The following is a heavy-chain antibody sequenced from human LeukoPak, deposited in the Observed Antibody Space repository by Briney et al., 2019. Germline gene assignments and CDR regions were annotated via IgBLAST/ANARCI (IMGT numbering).Heavy chain of an antibody. CDR2: MNPNSGAT. Sequence: ASVKVSCKASGYTFTSYDFNWLRQATGQGPEWMGWMNPNSGATGYAQKFQGRVTMTRSASINTAYMELTNLRSEDTAVYYCASFLERHYYDYVWGGSYWGQGTLVTVSS. CDR3: ASFLERHYYDYVWGGSY. J-gene: IGHJ4*02. V-gene: IGHV1-8*01. D-gene: IGHD3-16*01. CDR1: GYTFTSYD.